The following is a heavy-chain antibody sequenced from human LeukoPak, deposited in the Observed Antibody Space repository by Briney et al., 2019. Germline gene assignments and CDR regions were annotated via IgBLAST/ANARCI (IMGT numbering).Heavy chain of an antibody. Sequence: GGSLRLSCAASGFTFSDYYMSWIRQAPGKGLEWVSYISSSGSTIYYADSVRGRFTISRDNAKNSLYLQMNSLRAEDTAVYYCARLLFRSSWYFDYWGQGTLVTVSS. D-gene: IGHD6-13*01. J-gene: IGHJ4*02. CDR1: GFTFSDYY. CDR2: ISSSGSTI. V-gene: IGHV3-11*01. CDR3: ARLLFRSSWYFDY.